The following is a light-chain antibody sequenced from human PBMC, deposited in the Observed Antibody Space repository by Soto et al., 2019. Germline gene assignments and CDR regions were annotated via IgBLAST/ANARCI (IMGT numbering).Light chain of an antibody. Sequence: EILMTQSPATLSVSPGETATLSCRASQSVSTKLAWYQQKPGQAPRLLINGASTRATGVPARFSGWGSGTDFTLTISRLEPEDFVVYYCQQYGSSGTFGQGTRLEIK. CDR1: QSVSTK. J-gene: IGKJ5*01. CDR2: GAS. CDR3: QQYGSSGT. V-gene: IGKV3-15*01.